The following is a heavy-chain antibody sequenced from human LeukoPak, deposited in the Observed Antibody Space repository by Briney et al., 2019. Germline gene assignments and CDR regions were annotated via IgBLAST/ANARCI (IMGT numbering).Heavy chain of an antibody. CDR1: GYSFSNHW. Sequence: GESLKISCKDFGYSFSNHWIGWVRQMPGKGLEWMGIIYPGDSDTRYSPSFQGQVTISADKSISSAYLQWSSLRASDTAMYYCARHETGPYFDYWGQGTLVTVSS. J-gene: IGHJ4*02. CDR2: IYPGDSDT. CDR3: ARHETGPYFDY. D-gene: IGHD1-1*01. V-gene: IGHV5-51*01.